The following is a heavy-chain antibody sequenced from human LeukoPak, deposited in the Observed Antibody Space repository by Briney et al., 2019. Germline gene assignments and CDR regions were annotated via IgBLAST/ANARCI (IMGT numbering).Heavy chain of an antibody. CDR3: ARQHSSGYYYFDY. CDR1: GGSISGYY. Sequence: SETLSLTCTVSGGSISGYYWNWIRQPPGKGLEWIAYIYYSGSTNYNPSLKSRVTISVDTSKNQFSLKLSSVTAADTAVYYCARQHSSGYYYFDYWGQGTLVTVSS. V-gene: IGHV4-59*08. CDR2: IYYSGST. D-gene: IGHD3-22*01. J-gene: IGHJ4*02.